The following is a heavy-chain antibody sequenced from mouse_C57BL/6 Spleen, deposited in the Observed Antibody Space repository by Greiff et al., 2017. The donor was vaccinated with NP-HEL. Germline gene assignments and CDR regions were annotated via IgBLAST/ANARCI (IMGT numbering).Heavy chain of an antibody. CDR2: IDPETGGT. D-gene: IGHD1-1*01. V-gene: IGHV1-15*01. J-gene: IGHJ1*03. CDR3: TNTGWGV. Sequence: QVQLKQSGAELVRPGASVTLSCKASGYTFTDYEMHWVKQTPVHGLEWIGAIDPETGGTAYNQKFKGKAILTADKSSSTAYMELRSLTSEDSAVYYCTNTGWGVWGTGTTVTVSS. CDR1: GYTFTDYE.